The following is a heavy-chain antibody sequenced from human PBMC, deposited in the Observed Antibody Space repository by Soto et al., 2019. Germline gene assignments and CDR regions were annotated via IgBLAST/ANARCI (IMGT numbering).Heavy chain of an antibody. D-gene: IGHD3-10*01. Sequence: PSETLSLTCAVYGGSFSGYYWSWIRQPPGKGLEWIGEINHSGSTNYNPSLKSRVTISVDTSKNQFSLKLSSVTAADTAVYYCARGYKTSRGMGYWGQGTLVTVSS. CDR2: INHSGST. CDR1: GGSFSGYY. CDR3: ARGYKTSRGMGY. J-gene: IGHJ4*02. V-gene: IGHV4-34*01.